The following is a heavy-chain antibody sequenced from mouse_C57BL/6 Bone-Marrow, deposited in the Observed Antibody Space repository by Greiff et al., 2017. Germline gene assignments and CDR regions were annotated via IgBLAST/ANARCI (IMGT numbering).Heavy chain of an antibody. CDR2: IYPGSGST. D-gene: IGHD2-14*01. CDR1: GYTFTSYW. Sequence: QVQLQQPGAELVKPGASVKMSCKASGYTFTSYWITWVKQRPGQGLEWIGDIYPGSGSTNYNEKFKSKDTLTVDTSSSTAYMQLSSLTSEDSAVYYCAKERIGGRYFDVWGTGTTVTVSS. V-gene: IGHV1-55*01. J-gene: IGHJ1*03. CDR3: AKERIGGRYFDV.